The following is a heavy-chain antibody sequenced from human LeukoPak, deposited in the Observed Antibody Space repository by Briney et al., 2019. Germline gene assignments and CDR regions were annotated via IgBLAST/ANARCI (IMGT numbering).Heavy chain of an antibody. Sequence: SETLSLTCSVSGGSISSFFWSWIRQPAGKGLEWIGRVYTSGSSNYNPSLRSRVSMLVDTSKNQFSLKLSSVTAADTAVYYCARGLNYLGAGTYDYFGLWGQGTLVSVSS. CDR1: GGSISSFF. D-gene: IGHD3-10*01. J-gene: IGHJ4*02. V-gene: IGHV4-4*07. CDR2: VYTSGSS. CDR3: ARGLNYLGAGTYDYFGL.